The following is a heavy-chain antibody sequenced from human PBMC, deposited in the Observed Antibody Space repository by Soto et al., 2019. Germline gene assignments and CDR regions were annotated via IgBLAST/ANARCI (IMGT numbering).Heavy chain of an antibody. CDR2: IWYDGGRD. CDR3: SRGTSHFYYYMDV. D-gene: IGHD3-16*01. J-gene: IGHJ6*03. Sequence: QVQLVESGGGVVQPGTSLRLSCTASGFKFSYYGMHWVRQGPGKGLEWVAVIWYDGGRDYYSDSVEGRFTISRDNFKNTVYLEMHSLRVEDTAVYYCSRGTSHFYYYMDVWGEGTTVTVSS. CDR1: GFKFSYYG. V-gene: IGHV3-33*01.